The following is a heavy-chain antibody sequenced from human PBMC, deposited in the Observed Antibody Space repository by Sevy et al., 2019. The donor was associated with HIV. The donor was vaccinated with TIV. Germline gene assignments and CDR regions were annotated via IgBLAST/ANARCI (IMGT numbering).Heavy chain of an antibody. CDR1: GGSIGSGAYA. CDR3: VRVHRPYYFDY. J-gene: IGHJ4*02. V-gene: IGHV4-30-2*01. CDR2: FYQAGST. Sequence: SETLSLTCAVSGGSIGSGAYAWSWIRQPPGKGLEWIGYFYQAGSTDYNPSLKSRVSMSVDRSKNQFSLNLSSVTAADTAIYYCVRVHRPYYFDYWGQGTLVTVSS.